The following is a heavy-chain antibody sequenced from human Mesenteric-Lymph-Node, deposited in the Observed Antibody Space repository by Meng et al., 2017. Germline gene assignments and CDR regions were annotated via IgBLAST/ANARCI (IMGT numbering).Heavy chain of an antibody. Sequence: GESLKISCAASGFTFSSYAMSWVRQAPGKGLEWVSIISGSGGSTYYADSVKGRFTISRDNSKNTLYLQMNSLRAEDTAIYYCAKRGGPGGNSLMSPPLCQHWGQGTLVTVSS. D-gene: IGHD4-23*01. CDR2: ISGSGGST. V-gene: IGHV3-23*01. J-gene: IGHJ4*02. CDR3: AKRGGPGGNSLMSPPLCQH. CDR1: GFTFSSYA.